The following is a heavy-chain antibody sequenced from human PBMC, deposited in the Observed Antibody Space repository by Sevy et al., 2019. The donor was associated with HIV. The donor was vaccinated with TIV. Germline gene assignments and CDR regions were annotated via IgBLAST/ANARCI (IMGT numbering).Heavy chain of an antibody. CDR3: VAANSWEDY. Sequence: GGSLRLSCEGSGYTFSNYWMHWVRQAPGKGLEWVSRVKNDGSTAYADSVKGRFTISRDNAENTMSLQMNSLRVEDTAIYYCVAANSWEDYWGQGTLVTVSS. V-gene: IGHV3-74*01. CDR2: VKNDGST. D-gene: IGHD6-13*01. J-gene: IGHJ4*02. CDR1: GYTFSNYW.